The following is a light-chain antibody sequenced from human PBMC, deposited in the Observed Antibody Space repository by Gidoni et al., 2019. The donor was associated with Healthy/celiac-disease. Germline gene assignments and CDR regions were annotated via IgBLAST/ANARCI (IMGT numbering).Light chain of an antibody. Sequence: DIQLTQSPSSLSASVGDRVTITCRASQSISSYLNWDQQKPGKAPKLLIYAASSLQSGVPSRFSVSGSWTDFTLNISSLKPEDFATYYCQQSYSTPRTVGQGTKVEIK. CDR3: QQSYSTPRT. CDR2: AAS. J-gene: IGKJ1*01. CDR1: QSISSY. V-gene: IGKV1-39*01.